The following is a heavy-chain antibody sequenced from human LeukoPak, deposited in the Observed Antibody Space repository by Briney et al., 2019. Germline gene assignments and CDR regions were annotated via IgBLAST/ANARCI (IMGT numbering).Heavy chain of an antibody. D-gene: IGHD1-26*01. Sequence: GGSLRLSCAASGFTFSSYAMSWVRQAPGKGLEWVSVFYRGGDTYYADSVKGRFTISRDNSKNTLYLQMNSLRAEDTAVYYCAGGQEGATFDYWGQGTLVTVSS. J-gene: IGHJ4*02. CDR1: GFTFSSYA. CDR3: AGGQEGATFDY. CDR2: FYRGGDT. V-gene: IGHV3-53*01.